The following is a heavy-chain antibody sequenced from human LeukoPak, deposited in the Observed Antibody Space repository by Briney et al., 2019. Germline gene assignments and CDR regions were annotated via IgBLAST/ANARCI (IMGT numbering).Heavy chain of an antibody. CDR1: GGSISSHY. J-gene: IGHJ4*02. CDR2: IYYSRST. CDR3: ARAREGELYFDY. V-gene: IGHV4-59*11. Sequence: SETLSLTCTVSGGSISSHYWSWIRQPPGKGLEWIGYIYYSRSTNYNPSLKSRVTISVDTSKNQFSLKLSSVTAADTAVYYCARAREGELYFDYWGQGTLVTVSS. D-gene: IGHD3-16*01.